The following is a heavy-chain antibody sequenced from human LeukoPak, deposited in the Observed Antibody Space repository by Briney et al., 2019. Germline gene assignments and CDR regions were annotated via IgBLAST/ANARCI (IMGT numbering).Heavy chain of an antibody. Sequence: SETLSLTCTVSGYSISSGYYWGWIRQPPGKGLEWIGSIYHSGSTYYNPSLKSRVTISVDTSKNQFSLKLSSVTAADTAVYYCARDLPGNWFDPWGQGTLVTVSS. CDR2: IYHSGST. CDR3: ARDLPGNWFDP. V-gene: IGHV4-38-2*02. CDR1: GYSISSGYY. J-gene: IGHJ5*02.